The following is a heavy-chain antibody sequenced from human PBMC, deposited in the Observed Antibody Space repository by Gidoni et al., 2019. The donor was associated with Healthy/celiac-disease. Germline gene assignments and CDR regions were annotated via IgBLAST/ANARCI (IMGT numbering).Heavy chain of an antibody. CDR1: GGSFSGYY. D-gene: IGHD3-10*01. Sequence: QVQLQQWGAGLLKPSETLSLTCAVYGGSFSGYYWSWIRQPPGKGLEWIWEINHSGSTNYNPSLKSRVTISVETSKNQFSLKLSSVTAADTAVYYCARGRYGSGRYYNYYYYYMDVWGKGTTVTVSS. V-gene: IGHV4-34*01. CDR2: INHSGST. CDR3: ARGRYGSGRYYNYYYYYMDV. J-gene: IGHJ6*03.